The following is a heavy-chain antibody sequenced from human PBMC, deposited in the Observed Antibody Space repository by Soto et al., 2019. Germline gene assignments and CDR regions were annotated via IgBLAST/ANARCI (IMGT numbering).Heavy chain of an antibody. CDR1: GGSFSGYY. V-gene: IGHV4-34*01. CDR3: ARAAYNWFDP. J-gene: IGHJ5*02. D-gene: IGHD6-25*01. CDR2: INHSGST. Sequence: SETLSLTCAVYGGSFSGYYWSWIRQPPGKGLEWIGEINHSGSTNYNPSLKSRVTISVDTSKNQFSPKLSSVTAADTDVYYCARAAYNWFDPWGQGTLVTVSS.